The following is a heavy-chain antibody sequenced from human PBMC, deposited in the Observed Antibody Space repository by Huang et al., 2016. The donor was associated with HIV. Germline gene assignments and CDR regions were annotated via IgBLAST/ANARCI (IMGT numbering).Heavy chain of an antibody. J-gene: IGHJ3*02. CDR2: MDPGDSDA. D-gene: IGHD3-22*01. V-gene: IGHV5-51*01. CDR1: GYSFTSFR. Sequence: EVQLVQSGAEVKKPGESLKISCQGSGYSFTSFRIGWGRQMPGKGLEWMGMMDPGDSDATYSPSFQGHVTMSADKSINTAYLRWSSLKASDTGIYFCARRGSGWAEDAFDIWGQGTKVTVSS. CDR3: ARRGSGWAEDAFDI.